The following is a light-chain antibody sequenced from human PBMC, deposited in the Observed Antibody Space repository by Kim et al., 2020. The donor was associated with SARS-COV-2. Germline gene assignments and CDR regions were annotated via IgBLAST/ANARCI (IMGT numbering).Light chain of an antibody. V-gene: IGKV3-15*01. CDR1: QSISTN. CDR3: KKNYDWPWT. CDR2: TAS. Sequence: EIVMTQSPATLSVSPGEGVTLSCRASQSISTNLGWYQQKPGQAPRLLIYTASTRATGIPARFSGSGSGTEFTLTISSLQSEDFAVYSCKKNYDWPWTFGQGTKVDIK. J-gene: IGKJ1*01.